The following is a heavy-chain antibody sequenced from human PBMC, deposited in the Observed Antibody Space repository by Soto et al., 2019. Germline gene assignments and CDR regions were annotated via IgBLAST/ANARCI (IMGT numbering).Heavy chain of an antibody. CDR1: GFTFSSYG. D-gene: IGHD5-18*01. CDR2: ISYDGSNK. CDR3: AKDPSVDTAIRWLELDY. Sequence: GGSLRLSCAASGFTFSSYGMHWVRQAPGKGLEWVAVISYDGSNKYYADSVKGRFTISRDNSKNTLYLQMNSLRAEDTAGYYCAKDPSVDTAIRWLELDYWGQGTLVTVSS. V-gene: IGHV3-30*18. J-gene: IGHJ4*02.